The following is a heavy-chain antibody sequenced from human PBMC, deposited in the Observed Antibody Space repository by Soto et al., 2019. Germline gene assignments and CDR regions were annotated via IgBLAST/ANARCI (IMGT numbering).Heavy chain of an antibody. CDR2: IYDSGTI. D-gene: IGHD3-10*01. CDR3: ARHYASGTYPLEY. Sequence: SETLSLTCTVSGGSVSGYYWSWIRQSPENGLQWIVYIYDSGTINYNPSLKSRITVSVDTSKNQVSLKLSSVTAADTAVYYCARHYASGTYPLEYWGQGTLVTVSS. V-gene: IGHV4-59*08. CDR1: GGSVSGYY. J-gene: IGHJ4*02.